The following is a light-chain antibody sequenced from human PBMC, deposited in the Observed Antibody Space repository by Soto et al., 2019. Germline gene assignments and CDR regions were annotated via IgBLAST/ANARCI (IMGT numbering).Light chain of an antibody. CDR2: DAS. CDR1: QSISTY. V-gene: IGKV3-11*01. CDR3: QHRSIWPPT. J-gene: IGKJ2*01. Sequence: EIVLTQSPATLSLSPGERATLSCRASQSISTYLTWYQQTPGQAPRLLIYDASKRATGIPARFSGSGSGTDFTLTISSLEPEDFAVYYCQHRSIWPPTFGQGTKVEIK.